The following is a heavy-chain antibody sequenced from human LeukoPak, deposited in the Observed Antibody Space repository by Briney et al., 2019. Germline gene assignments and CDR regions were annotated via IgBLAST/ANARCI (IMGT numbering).Heavy chain of an antibody. Sequence: SETLSLTCTVSGGSISSYYWSWIRQPAGKGLEWIGRIYTSGSTNYNPSLKSRVTMSVDTSKNQFSLKLSSVTAADMAVYYCARVGRGVPATVYYYYYYYMDVWGKGTTVTVSS. D-gene: IGHD2-2*01. CDR3: ARVGRGVPATVYYYYYYYMDV. V-gene: IGHV4-4*07. CDR1: GGSISSYY. J-gene: IGHJ6*03. CDR2: IYTSGST.